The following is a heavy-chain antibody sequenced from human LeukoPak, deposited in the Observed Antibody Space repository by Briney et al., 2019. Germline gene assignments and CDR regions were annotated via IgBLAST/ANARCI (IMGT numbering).Heavy chain of an antibody. CDR3: AKDRKYCSSTSCYPDWFDP. J-gene: IGHJ5*02. CDR2: ISYDGSNK. D-gene: IGHD2-2*01. Sequence: GGSLRLSCAASGFTFSSYGMHWVRQAPGKGLEWVAVISYDGSNKYYADSVKGRFTISRDNSKNTLYLQMNSLRAEDTAVYYCAKDRKYCSSTSCYPDWFDPWGQGTLVTVSS. V-gene: IGHV3-30*18. CDR1: GFTFSSYG.